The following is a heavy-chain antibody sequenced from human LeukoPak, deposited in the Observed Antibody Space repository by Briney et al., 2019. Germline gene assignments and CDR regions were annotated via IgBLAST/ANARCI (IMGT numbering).Heavy chain of an antibody. CDR1: SGSISSYY. V-gene: IGHV4-59*01. CDR2: IYYSGST. CDR3: ARVFSDGYNWAYFDY. J-gene: IGHJ4*02. Sequence: SETLSLTCTVSSGSISSYYWSWIRQPPGKGLEWIGYIYYSGSTNYNPSLKSRVTISVDTSKNQFSLKLSSVTAADTAVYCCARVFSDGYNWAYFDYWGQGTLVTVSS. D-gene: IGHD5-24*01.